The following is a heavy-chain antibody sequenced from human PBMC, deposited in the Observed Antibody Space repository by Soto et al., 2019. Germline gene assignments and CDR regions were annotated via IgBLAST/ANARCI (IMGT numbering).Heavy chain of an antibody. J-gene: IGHJ6*02. CDR2: IYSGGSI. CDR1: GFMISRYY. D-gene: IGHD3-10*01. V-gene: IGHV3-53*02. Sequence: EVQLVETGGGLTPPGGSLRLSCAASGFMISRYYMTWVRQAPGKGLEWVSVIYSGGSIHYADSVKGRFTISRDNSKNTLYLQMNSLRVDDTAAYYCARDSSGWSNYYYYAMDVWGQGTTVTVSS. CDR3: ARDSSGWSNYYYYAMDV.